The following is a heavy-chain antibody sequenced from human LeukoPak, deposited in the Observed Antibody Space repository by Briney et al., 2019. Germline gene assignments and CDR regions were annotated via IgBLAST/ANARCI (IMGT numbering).Heavy chain of an antibody. V-gene: IGHV4-39*01. J-gene: IGHJ4*02. CDR2: IYYSGST. Sequence: KTSETLSLTCTVSGGSISSSSYYWGWIRQPPGKGLEWIGSIYYSGSTYYNPSLKSRVTISVDTSKNQFSLKLSSVNAADTAVFYCARQGYADFSSRPFDYWGQGTLVTVSS. CDR3: ARQGYADFSSRPFDY. CDR1: GGSISSSSYY. D-gene: IGHD2-8*01.